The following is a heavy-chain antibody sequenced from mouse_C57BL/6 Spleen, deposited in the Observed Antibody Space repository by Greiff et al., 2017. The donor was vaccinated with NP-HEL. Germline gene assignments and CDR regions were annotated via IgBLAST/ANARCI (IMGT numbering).Heavy chain of an antibody. V-gene: IGHV5-17*01. Sequence: EVKLMESGGGLVKPGGSLKLSCAASGFTFSDYGMHWVRQAPEKGLEWVAYISSGSSTIYYADTVKGRFTISRDNAKNTLFLQMTSLRSEDTAMYYCAREDGYYRYFDVWGTGTTVTVSS. CDR1: GFTFSDYG. CDR3: AREDGYYRYFDV. J-gene: IGHJ1*03. CDR2: ISSGSSTI. D-gene: IGHD2-3*01.